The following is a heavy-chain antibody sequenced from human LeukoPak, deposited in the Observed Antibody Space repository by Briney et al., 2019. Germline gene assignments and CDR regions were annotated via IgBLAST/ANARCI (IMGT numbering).Heavy chain of an antibody. CDR2: IFYSGSS. Sequence: KASETLPLTCSVSGGSISSYYWSWIRQPPGKGLEWIGYIFYSGSSNYNPSLKSRVTMSVDTSENQLSLKLRSVTAADTALYYCARAHTSSWYMDYWGQGTLVTVSS. V-gene: IGHV4-59*01. CDR1: GGSISSYY. CDR3: ARAHTSSWYMDY. J-gene: IGHJ4*02. D-gene: IGHD6-13*01.